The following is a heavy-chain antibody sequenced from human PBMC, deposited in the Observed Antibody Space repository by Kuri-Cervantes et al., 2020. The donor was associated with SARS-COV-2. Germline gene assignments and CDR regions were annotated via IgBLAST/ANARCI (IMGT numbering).Heavy chain of an antibody. CDR3: ARLLPIVATTNYFDY. V-gene: IGHV3-30-3*01. Sequence: GGSLRLSCAASGFTFSSYAMHWVRQAPGKGLEWVAVISYDGSNKYYADSVKGRFTISRDNSKNTLYLQMNGLRAEDTAVYYCARLLPIVATTNYFDYWGQGTLVTVSS. CDR2: ISYDGSNK. CDR1: GFTFSSYA. D-gene: IGHD5-12*01. J-gene: IGHJ4*02.